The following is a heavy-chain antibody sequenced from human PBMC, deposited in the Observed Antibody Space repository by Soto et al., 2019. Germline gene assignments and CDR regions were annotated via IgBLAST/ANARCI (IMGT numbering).Heavy chain of an antibody. CDR3: ARDGFYYDILTGYYGMDV. J-gene: IGHJ6*02. D-gene: IGHD3-9*01. CDR2: IYYSGST. V-gene: IGHV4-39*07. Sequence: SQTLSLTCTVSGGSISSSSYYWGWIRQPPGKGLEWIGSIYYSGSTYYNPSLKSRVTISVDTSKNQFSLKLSSVTAADTAVYYCARDGFYYDILTGYYGMDVWGQGTTVTVSS. CDR1: GGSISSSSYY.